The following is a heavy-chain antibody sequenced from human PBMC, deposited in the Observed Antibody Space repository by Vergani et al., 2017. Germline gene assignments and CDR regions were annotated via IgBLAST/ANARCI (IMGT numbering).Heavy chain of an antibody. D-gene: IGHD3-3*01. J-gene: IGHJ5*02. CDR2: IYTSGST. Sequence: QVQLQESGPGLVKPSQTLSLTCTVSGGSISSGSYYWSWIRQPAGKGLEWIGRIYTSGSTNYNPSLKSRVTISVDTSKNQFSLKLSSVTAADTAVYYCARTTIFGGLRWFDPWGQGTLVTVSS. CDR1: GGSISSGSYY. V-gene: IGHV4-61*02. CDR3: ARTTIFGGLRWFDP.